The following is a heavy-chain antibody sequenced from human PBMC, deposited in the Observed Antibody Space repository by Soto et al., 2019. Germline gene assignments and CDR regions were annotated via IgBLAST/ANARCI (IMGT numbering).Heavy chain of an antibody. CDR3: AKSALAAAGTGPFDY. CDR2: ISGSGGNT. D-gene: IGHD6-13*01. J-gene: IGHJ4*02. V-gene: IGHV3-23*01. Sequence: EVQLLESGGGLIQPGGSLRLSCAASGFTFSSSAMSWVRQAPGKGLEWVSTISGSGGNTNYADSVKGRFSISRDNSMNTLYLQMNSLGAEDTAVYYCAKSALAAAGTGPFDYWGQETLVTVSS. CDR1: GFTFSSSA.